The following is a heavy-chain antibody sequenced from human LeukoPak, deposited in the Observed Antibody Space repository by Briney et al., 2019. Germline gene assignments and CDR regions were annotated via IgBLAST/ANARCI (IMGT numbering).Heavy chain of an antibody. V-gene: IGHV4-4*07. CDR1: GGSISSYY. CDR3: ARMTFGYSSGWYWGKGEYWYFDL. Sequence: SETLSLTCTVSGGSISSYYWSWIRQPAGKGLEWIGRIYTSGSTNYNPSLKSRVTMSVDTSKNQFSLKLSSVTAADTAVYYCARMTFGYSSGWYWGKGEYWYFDLWGRGTLVTVSS. CDR2: IYTSGST. D-gene: IGHD6-19*01. J-gene: IGHJ2*01.